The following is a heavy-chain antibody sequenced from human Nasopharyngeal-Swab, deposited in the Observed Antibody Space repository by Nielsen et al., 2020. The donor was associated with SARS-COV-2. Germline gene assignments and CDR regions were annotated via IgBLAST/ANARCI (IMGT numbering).Heavy chain of an antibody. CDR1: GGTFSNYS. Sequence: SVKVSCKASGGTFSNYSISWVQQAPGQGGEWMGGIIPIFGTANYAQKFQGRVTINADESTSTAYMELSSLRSEDTAVYYCARDAASSREGYFGYWGQGTLVTVSS. CDR2: IIPIFGTA. V-gene: IGHV1-69*13. D-gene: IGHD6-13*01. J-gene: IGHJ4*02. CDR3: ARDAASSREGYFGY.